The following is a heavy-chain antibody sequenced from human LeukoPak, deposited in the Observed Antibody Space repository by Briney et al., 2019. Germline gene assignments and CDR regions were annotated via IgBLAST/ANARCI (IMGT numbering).Heavy chain of an antibody. D-gene: IGHD1-26*01. CDR1: GYTFTDYY. CDR2: INPDSAVT. Sequence: ASVKVSCKASGYTFTDYYVHWVRQAPGQGLEWMGRINPDSAVTDYAQRFQGRVTMTRDTSISTAYMELSRLTSDDTAVYYCARDLPSTYHWELDYWGQGTVVTVSS. V-gene: IGHV1-2*06. CDR3: ARDLPSTYHWELDY. J-gene: IGHJ4*02.